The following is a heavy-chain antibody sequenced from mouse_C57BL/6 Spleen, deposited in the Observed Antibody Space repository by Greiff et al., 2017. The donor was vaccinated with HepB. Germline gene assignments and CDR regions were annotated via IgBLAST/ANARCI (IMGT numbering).Heavy chain of an antibody. D-gene: IGHD2-5*01. J-gene: IGHJ3*01. Sequence: VQLQQSGAELVKPGASVKLSCKASGYTFTSYWMQWVKQRPGQGLEWIGEIDPSDSYTNYNQKFKGKATLTVDTSSSTAYMQLSSLTSEDSAVYYCASSNTWFAYWGQGTLVTVSA. CDR2: IDPSDSYT. CDR3: ASSNTWFAY. V-gene: IGHV1-50*01. CDR1: GYTFTSYW.